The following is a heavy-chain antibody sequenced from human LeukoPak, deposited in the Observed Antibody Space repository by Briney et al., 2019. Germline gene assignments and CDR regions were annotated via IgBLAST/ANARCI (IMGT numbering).Heavy chain of an antibody. CDR3: AGRRSGWVNAFDI. V-gene: IGHV3-48*03. D-gene: IGHD3-22*01. Sequence: GGSLRLSCAASGFTFSSYEMNWVRQAPGKGLEWVSYISSSGSTIYYADSVKGRFTISRDNAKNSLYLQMNSLRAEDTAVYYCAGRRSGWVNAFDIWGQGTMVTVSS. CDR1: GFTFSSYE. CDR2: ISSSGSTI. J-gene: IGHJ3*02.